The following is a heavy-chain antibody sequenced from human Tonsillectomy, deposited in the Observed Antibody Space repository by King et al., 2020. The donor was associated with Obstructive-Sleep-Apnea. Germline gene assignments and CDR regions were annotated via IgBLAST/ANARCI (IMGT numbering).Heavy chain of an antibody. CDR2: STIDGSST. CDR1: GFTFSSYC. Sequence: VQLVESGGGLVEPGGSLRLCCAASGFTFSSYCRHGIRQAPGKVLCWVSRSTIDGSSTGDADSVKGRFTIARDNAKNTLYLQMNSLRAEDTAVYYCARGRWYYDSPEPFWDWGQGTLVTVSS. CDR3: ARGRWYYDSPEPFWD. V-gene: IGHV3-74*01. J-gene: IGHJ4*02. D-gene: IGHD3-22*01.